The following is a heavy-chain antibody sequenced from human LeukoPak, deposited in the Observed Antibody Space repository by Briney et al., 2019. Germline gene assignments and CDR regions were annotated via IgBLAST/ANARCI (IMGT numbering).Heavy chain of an antibody. J-gene: IGHJ4*02. Sequence: GGSLRLSCAASGFTFSSYSMNWVRQAPGKGLEWVANIKQDRSAKYYVDSVKGRFTISRDNAKNSLYLQMNSLRAEDTAVYYCARDECSGGSCYSFDYWGQGTLVTVSS. V-gene: IGHV3-7*01. CDR2: IKQDRSAK. CDR1: GFTFSSYS. CDR3: ARDECSGGSCYSFDY. D-gene: IGHD2-15*01.